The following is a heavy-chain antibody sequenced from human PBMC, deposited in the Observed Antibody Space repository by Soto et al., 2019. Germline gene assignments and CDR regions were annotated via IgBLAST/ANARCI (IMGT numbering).Heavy chain of an antibody. CDR3: ARDGQYRTDGFDI. J-gene: IGHJ3*02. CDR1: GFTYSSHG. CDR2: LSRGGGST. Sequence: AQLLESGGELIQPGGSLRLSCAASGFTYSSHGMSWVRQAPGKGLEWIAGLSRGGGSTYYADSVKGRFTISRGNSKNTLDLIMNSLRVEDTALYYCARDGQYRTDGFDIWGQGTMVTVSS. D-gene: IGHD5-12*01. V-gene: IGHV3-23*01.